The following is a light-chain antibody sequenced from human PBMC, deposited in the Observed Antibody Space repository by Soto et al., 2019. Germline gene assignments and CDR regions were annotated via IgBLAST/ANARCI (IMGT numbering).Light chain of an antibody. V-gene: IGKV3-20*01. CDR3: QQYGNSPRT. Sequence: EIVLTQSPGTLSLSPGERDTLSCRASQSIRSRYLAWYQQKLGQAPRLLIYGVSNRATGSPDRFSGSGSGTGFTLTISRLESEDFAVYYCQQYGNSPRTFGQGTKVEI. CDR1: QSIRSRY. J-gene: IGKJ1*01. CDR2: GVS.